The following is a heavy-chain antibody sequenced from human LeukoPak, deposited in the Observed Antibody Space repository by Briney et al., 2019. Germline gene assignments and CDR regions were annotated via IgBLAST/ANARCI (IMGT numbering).Heavy chain of an antibody. V-gene: IGHV4-59*01. J-gene: IGHJ4*02. CDR1: GDSISKYY. D-gene: IGHD5-18*01. Sequence: SETLSLTCTVSGDSISKYYWSWIRQPPGKGLEWIGYIYYSGSTNYNPSLKSRVTISVDTSKNQFSLKLSSVTVADTAVYYCARDPLGYSYYDYWGQGTLVTVSS. CDR3: ARDPLGYSYYDY. CDR2: IYYSGST.